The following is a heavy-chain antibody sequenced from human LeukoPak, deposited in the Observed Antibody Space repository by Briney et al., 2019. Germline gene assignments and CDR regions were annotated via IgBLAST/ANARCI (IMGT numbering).Heavy chain of an antibody. Sequence: HPGRSLRLSCAASGFTFSSYGMHWVRQAPGKGLEWVSLIWYDGSNKYYADSVKGRFTISRDNSKNTLYLQMNSLRAEDTAVYYCARDWGKGDYWGQGTLVTVSS. CDR3: ARDWGKGDY. CDR2: IWYDGSNK. J-gene: IGHJ4*02. D-gene: IGHD3-16*01. CDR1: GFTFSSYG. V-gene: IGHV3-33*08.